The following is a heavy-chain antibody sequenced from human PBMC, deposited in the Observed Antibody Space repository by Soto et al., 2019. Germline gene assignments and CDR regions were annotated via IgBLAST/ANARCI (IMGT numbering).Heavy chain of an antibody. D-gene: IGHD3-3*01. Sequence: QVQLQESGPGLVKPSQTLSLTCTVSGGSISSGDYYWSWIRQPPGKGLEWIGYIYYSGSTYYNPSLQSRVTISVDTSKNQFSLKLSSVTAADTAVYYCARGTSYYDFWSGYHRDYYGMDVWGQGTTVTVSS. CDR3: ARGTSYYDFWSGYHRDYYGMDV. V-gene: IGHV4-30-4*01. J-gene: IGHJ6*02. CDR1: GGSISSGDYY. CDR2: IYYSGST.